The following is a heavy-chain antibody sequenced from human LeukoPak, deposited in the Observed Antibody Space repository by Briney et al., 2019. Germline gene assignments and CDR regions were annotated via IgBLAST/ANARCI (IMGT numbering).Heavy chain of an antibody. CDR3: ARGQFGSGWLTYYYYGMDV. CDR1: GFTFSSYW. D-gene: IGHD6-19*01. J-gene: IGHJ6*02. CDR2: IKQDGSEK. Sequence: GGSLRLSCAASGFTFSSYWMSWVRLAPGKGLEWVANIKQDGSEKYYVDSVKGRFTISRDNAKNSLYLQMNSLRAEDTAVYYCARGQFGSGWLTYYYYGMDVWGQGTTVTVSS. V-gene: IGHV3-7*03.